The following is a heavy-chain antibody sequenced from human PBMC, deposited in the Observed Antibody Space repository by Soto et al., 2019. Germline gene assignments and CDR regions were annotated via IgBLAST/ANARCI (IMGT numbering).Heavy chain of an antibody. V-gene: IGHV4-39*07. Sequence: SETLSLTCTVSGGSIRSTSYLWGWVRQPPGKGLEWIGEIYHSGSTNYNPSLKSRVTISVDKSKNQFSLKLSSVTAADTAVYYCAKTNYGDYPVWGQGTLVTVSS. J-gene: IGHJ4*02. D-gene: IGHD4-17*01. CDR3: AKTNYGDYPV. CDR1: GGSIRSTSYL. CDR2: IYHSGST.